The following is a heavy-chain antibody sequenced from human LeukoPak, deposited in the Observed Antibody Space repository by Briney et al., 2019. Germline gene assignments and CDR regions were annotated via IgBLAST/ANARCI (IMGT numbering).Heavy chain of an antibody. V-gene: IGHV5-51*01. Sequence: PGGSLEISCQGSGYNFTSYWIGWGRRLPGKGLEWMGIIYPGDSDTKYSPSFQGQVTISADKSISTAYLQWSSLKASDTAMYYCARARVEQDFDYWGQGTLVTVSS. CDR3: ARARVEQDFDY. J-gene: IGHJ4*02. CDR2: IYPGDSDT. CDR1: GYNFTSYW. D-gene: IGHD1/OR15-1a*01.